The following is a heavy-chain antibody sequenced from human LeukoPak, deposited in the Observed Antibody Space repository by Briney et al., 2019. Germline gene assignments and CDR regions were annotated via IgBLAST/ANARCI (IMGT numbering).Heavy chain of an antibody. D-gene: IGHD2-15*01. CDR2: IIGSSRYI. V-gene: IGHV3-21*01. CDR3: ARDQDVYCSGGSCTSFDI. CDR1: GFTFSSYS. J-gene: IGHJ3*02. Sequence: GGPLRLSCAASGFTFSSYSVNWVRQAPGKGLERVSSIIGSSRYIYYAHSLKGRYTISRDNARSSLYLQMNSLRAEDTAVYYCARDQDVYCSGGSCTSFDIWGQGTMVTVSS.